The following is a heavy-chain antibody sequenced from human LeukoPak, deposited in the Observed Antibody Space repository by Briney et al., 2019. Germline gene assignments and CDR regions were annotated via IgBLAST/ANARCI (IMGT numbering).Heavy chain of an antibody. CDR1: GYSFTSRG. D-gene: IGHD5-18*01. J-gene: IGHJ4*02. V-gene: IGHV1-18*04. Sequence: GASVKVSCKASGYSFTSRGISWVRQTPGQRLEWMGWINTYIGDTNYAQNLQGRVTMTTDTSTSTASMELRSLRSDDTAVYYCATGTEYSDYWGQGTLVTVSS. CDR3: ATGTEYSDY. CDR2: INTYIGDT.